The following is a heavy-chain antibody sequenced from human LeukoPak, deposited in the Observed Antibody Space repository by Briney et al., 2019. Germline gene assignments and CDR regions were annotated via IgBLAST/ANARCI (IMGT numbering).Heavy chain of an antibody. V-gene: IGHV1-2*02. CDR1: GYTFTGFY. J-gene: IGHJ3*02. CDR3: AREPSGNSGYSEGDSFGI. D-gene: IGHD3-22*01. CDR2: INPNSGGT. Sequence: GASVKVSCKASGYTFTGFYMHWVRQAPGQGLEWMGCINPNSGGTNYAQKFRGRVTMTRDTSISTAYMALSRLRSDDTAVYYCAREPSGNSGYSEGDSFGIWGQGGMGTVSS.